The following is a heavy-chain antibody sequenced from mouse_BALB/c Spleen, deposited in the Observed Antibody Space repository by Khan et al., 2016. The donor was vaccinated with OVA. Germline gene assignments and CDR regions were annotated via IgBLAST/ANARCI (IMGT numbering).Heavy chain of an antibody. V-gene: IGHV1-7*01. CDR2: INPTSGYT. Sequence: QVQLKESGAELAKPGASVKMSCKASGYTFTTYWMHWVKQRPGQGLEWIGYINPTSGYTDYNEKFKDRATLSADKSSSTAYMQLSSLTSEDSAVYYCTRDRIDYWGHCTTLTVSS. J-gene: IGHJ2*01. CDR1: GYTFTTYW. CDR3: TRDRIDY.